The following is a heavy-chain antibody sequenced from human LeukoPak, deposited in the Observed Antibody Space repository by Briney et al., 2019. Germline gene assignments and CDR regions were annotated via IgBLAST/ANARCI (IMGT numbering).Heavy chain of an antibody. D-gene: IGHD2-15*01. CDR2: IYYSGST. V-gene: IGHV4-59*12. Sequence: SETLSLTCTVSGGSISSYYWSWIRQPPGKGLEWIGYIYYSGSTNYNPSLKSRVTISLDTSKNQFSLKLTSVTAADTAVYFCARAPSGCGGTCAFDYWGQGTLVTVSS. CDR1: GGSISSYY. J-gene: IGHJ4*02. CDR3: ARAPSGCGGTCAFDY.